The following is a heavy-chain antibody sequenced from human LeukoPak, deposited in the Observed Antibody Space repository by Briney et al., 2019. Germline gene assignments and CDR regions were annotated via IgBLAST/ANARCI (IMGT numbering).Heavy chain of an antibody. J-gene: IGHJ5*02. CDR3: ARQLSSLWFGELLYPASWFDP. D-gene: IGHD3-10*01. V-gene: IGHV4-59*08. CDR1: GGSISSYY. Sequence: PSETLSLTCTVSGGSISSYYWSWIRQPPGKGLEWIGYIYYSGSTNYNPSLKSRVTISVDTSKNQFSLKLSSVTAADTAVYYCARQLSSLWFGELLYPASWFDPWGQGTLVTVSS. CDR2: IYYSGST.